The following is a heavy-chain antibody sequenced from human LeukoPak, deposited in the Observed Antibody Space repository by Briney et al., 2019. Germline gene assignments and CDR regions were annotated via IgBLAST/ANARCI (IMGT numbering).Heavy chain of an antibody. D-gene: IGHD3-22*01. CDR1: GFTFSSYW. CDR3: ARDSLLMYYYVSSGFDY. V-gene: IGHV3-7*01. J-gene: IGHJ4*02. CDR2: IKQDGSEK. Sequence: GGSLRLSCAASGFTFSSYWMSWVRQAPGKGLEWVANIKQDGSEKYYVDSVKGRFTISRDNAKNSLYLQMNSLRAEDTAVYYCARDSLLMYYYVSSGFDYWGQGTLVTVSS.